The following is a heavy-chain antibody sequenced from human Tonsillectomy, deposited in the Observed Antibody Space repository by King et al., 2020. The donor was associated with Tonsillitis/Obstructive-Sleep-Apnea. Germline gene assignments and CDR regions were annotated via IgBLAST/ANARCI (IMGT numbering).Heavy chain of an antibody. CDR1: GGSISSSSYY. CDR3: ASQAEGVSWELPPLYYFDY. D-gene: IGHD1-26*01. CDR2: IYYSGST. Sequence: QLQESGPGLVKPSETLSLTCTVSGGSISSSSYYWGWIRQPPGKGLEWIGSIYYSGSTYYNPSLKSRVTISVDTSKNQFSLKLISVTAADTAVYYCASQAEGVSWELPPLYYFDYWGQGTLVTVSS. J-gene: IGHJ4*02. V-gene: IGHV4-39*01.